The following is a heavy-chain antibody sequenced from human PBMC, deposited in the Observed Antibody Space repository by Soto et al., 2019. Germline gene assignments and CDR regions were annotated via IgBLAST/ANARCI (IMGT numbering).Heavy chain of an antibody. CDR3: ARHPHYSNYLWFDP. J-gene: IGHJ5*02. CDR1: GGSISSSSYY. D-gene: IGHD4-4*01. Sequence: SETLSLTCTVSGGSISSSSYYWGWIRQPPGKGLEWIGSIYYSGSTYYNPSLKSRVTISVDTSKNQFSLKLSSVTAADTAVYYCARHPHYSNYLWFDPWGQGTLVTVPS. CDR2: IYYSGST. V-gene: IGHV4-39*01.